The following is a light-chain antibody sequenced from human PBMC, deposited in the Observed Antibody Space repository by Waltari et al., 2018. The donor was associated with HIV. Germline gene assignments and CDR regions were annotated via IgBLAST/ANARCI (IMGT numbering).Light chain of an antibody. CDR3: KSKTSSTTPCV. Sequence: QSALTQPASVSGSPGQSITISCTGTSSDVGGYTSVAWYQQHPGKAPRLIIYDVTNRPSGVSNRFSGSKSGNTASLTIPGLQADDEADYYCKSKTSSTTPCVFGTGTKVTVL. J-gene: IGLJ1*01. V-gene: IGLV2-14*03. CDR2: DVT. CDR1: SSDVGGYTS.